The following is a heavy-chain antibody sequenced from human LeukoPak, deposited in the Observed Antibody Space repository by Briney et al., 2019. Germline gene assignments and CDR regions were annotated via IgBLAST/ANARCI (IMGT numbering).Heavy chain of an antibody. Sequence: GGSLRLSCAGSGFTFNNNWMSWVRQAPGKGLERVANIKQDGSEKYYVDSVKGRFTISRDNAKNSLSLQMNSLRAEDTAVYYCARDTYYDRYFDSWGQGTLVTVSS. D-gene: IGHD3-22*01. V-gene: IGHV3-7*01. CDR2: IKQDGSEK. CDR1: GFTFNNNW. J-gene: IGHJ4*02. CDR3: ARDTYYDRYFDS.